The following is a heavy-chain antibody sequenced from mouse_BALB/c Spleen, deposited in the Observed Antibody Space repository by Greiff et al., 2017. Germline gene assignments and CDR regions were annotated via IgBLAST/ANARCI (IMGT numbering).Heavy chain of an antibody. Sequence: EVQRVESGGGLVKLGGSLKLSCAASGFTFSSYYMSWVRQTPEKRLELVAAINSNGGSTYYPDTVKGRFTISRDNAKNTLYLQMSSLKSEDTALYYCASYGNYGLAWFAYWGQGTLVTVSA. CDR1: GFTFSSYY. CDR3: ASYGNYGLAWFAY. J-gene: IGHJ3*01. CDR2: INSNGGST. V-gene: IGHV5-6-2*01. D-gene: IGHD2-1*01.